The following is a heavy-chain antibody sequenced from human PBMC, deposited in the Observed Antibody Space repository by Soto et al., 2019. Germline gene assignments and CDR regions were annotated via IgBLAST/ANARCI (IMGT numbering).Heavy chain of an antibody. V-gene: IGHV4-59*01. J-gene: IGHJ5*02. CDR3: ARAESVGWDGYCSGGSCYSWFDP. Sequence: SETLSLTCTVSGGSISSYYWSWIRQPPGKGLEWIGYIYYSGSTNYNPSLKSRVTISVDTSKNQFSLKLSSVTAADTAVYYCARAESVGWDGYCSGGSCYSWFDPWGQGTLVTVSS. D-gene: IGHD2-15*01. CDR2: IYYSGST. CDR1: GGSISSYY.